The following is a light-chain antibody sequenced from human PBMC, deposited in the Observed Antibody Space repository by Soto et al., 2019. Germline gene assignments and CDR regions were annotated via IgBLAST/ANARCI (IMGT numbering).Light chain of an antibody. V-gene: IGKV3-20*01. J-gene: IGKJ1*01. CDR2: GAS. CDR1: QSVSSSY. Sequence: EIVLTQSPGTLSLSPGERATLSCRASQSVSSSYLAWYQQKPGQAPTLLIYGASSRATGIPDRFSGSGSGTDFTLTISRLEPEYCAVYYCQQYDSSPVTFGRGTKVEIK. CDR3: QQYDSSPVT.